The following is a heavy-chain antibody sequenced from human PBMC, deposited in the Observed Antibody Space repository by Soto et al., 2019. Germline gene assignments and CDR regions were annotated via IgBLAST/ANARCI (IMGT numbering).Heavy chain of an antibody. CDR1: GFTFSSYS. V-gene: IGHV3-21*01. D-gene: IGHD2-21*01. J-gene: IGHJ4*02. CDR3: AREIVLGSHFDY. CDR2: ISSSSSYI. Sequence: GGSLRLSCAASGFTFSSYSMNWVRQAPGKGLEWVSSISSSSSYIYYADSVKGRFTISRDNAKNPLYLQMNSLRAEDTAVYYCAREIVLGSHFDYWGQGTLVTVSS.